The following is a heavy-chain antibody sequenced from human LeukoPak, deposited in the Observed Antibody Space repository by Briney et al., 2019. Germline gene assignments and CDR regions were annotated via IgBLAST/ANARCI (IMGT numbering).Heavy chain of an antibody. D-gene: IGHD3-10*01. J-gene: IGHJ5*02. Sequence: PSETLSLTCTVSGGSISSGGYYWSWIRQHPGKGLEWIGYIYYSGSTYYNPSLKSRVTISVDTSKNQFSLKLSSVTAADTAVYYCARAPGYYYGSGSYYNPGNWFDPWGQGTLVTVSS. V-gene: IGHV4-61*08. CDR2: IYYSGST. CDR1: GGSISSGGYY. CDR3: ARAPGYYYGSGSYYNPGNWFDP.